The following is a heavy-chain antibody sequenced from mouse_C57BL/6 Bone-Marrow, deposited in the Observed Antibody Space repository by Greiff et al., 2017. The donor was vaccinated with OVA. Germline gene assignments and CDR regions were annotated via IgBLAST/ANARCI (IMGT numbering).Heavy chain of an antibody. D-gene: IGHD1-1*01. J-gene: IGHJ4*01. CDR1: GYTFTSYW. CDR3: ARWDLLLRSYYAMDY. Sequence: QVHVKQSGAELVKPGASVKLSCKASGYTFTSYWMHWVKQRPGQGLEWIGMIHPNSGSTNYNEKFKSKATLTVDKSSSTAYMQLSSLTSEDSAVYYCARWDLLLRSYYAMDYWGQGTSVTVSS. CDR2: IHPNSGST. V-gene: IGHV1-64*01.